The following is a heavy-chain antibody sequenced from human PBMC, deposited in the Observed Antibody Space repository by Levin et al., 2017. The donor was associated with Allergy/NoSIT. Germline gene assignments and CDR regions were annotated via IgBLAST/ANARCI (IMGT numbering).Heavy chain of an antibody. CDR1: GFSFSIHS. Sequence: GGSLRLSCAASGFSFSIHSTNWVRQAPGKGLEWVSYIKRTGDLIYYAESVKGRFTISRDDDKNSVYLQMNSLRDEDTAVYYCAREDGGHYYGSGAFYVWGQGTLVTVSS. D-gene: IGHD3-10*01. V-gene: IGHV3-48*02. CDR2: IKRTGDLI. CDR3: AREDGGHYYGSGAFYV. J-gene: IGHJ4*02.